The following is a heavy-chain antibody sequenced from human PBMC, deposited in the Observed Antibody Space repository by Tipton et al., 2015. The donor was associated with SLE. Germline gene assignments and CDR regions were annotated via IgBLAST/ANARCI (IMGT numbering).Heavy chain of an antibody. Sequence: SLRLSCAASGFTFSWYAMHWVRQSPGKGLEWVAGISYDGTYKYYKDSVKGRFSISRDNSKNTLHLQMSSLRDEDTAVYYCARDPRDVNAFDVWGQGTVVTVSS. CDR2: ISYDGTYK. CDR1: GFTFSWYA. V-gene: IGHV3-30*04. CDR3: ARDPRDVNAFDV. J-gene: IGHJ3*01.